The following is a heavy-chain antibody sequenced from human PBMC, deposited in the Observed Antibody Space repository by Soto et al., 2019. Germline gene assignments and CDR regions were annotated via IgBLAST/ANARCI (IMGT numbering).Heavy chain of an antibody. CDR1: GFTFSSYA. J-gene: IGHJ4*02. CDR3: ARDRGGVLRFLECLDY. V-gene: IGHV3-30-3*01. Sequence: QVQLVESGGGVVQPGRSLRLSCAASGFTFSSYAMHWVRQAPGKGLEWVAVISYDGGNKYYADSVKGRFTISRDNSKNTVYLQMNSLRAEDTAVYYCARDRGGVLRFLECLDYWGQGTLVTVSS. D-gene: IGHD3-3*01. CDR2: ISYDGGNK.